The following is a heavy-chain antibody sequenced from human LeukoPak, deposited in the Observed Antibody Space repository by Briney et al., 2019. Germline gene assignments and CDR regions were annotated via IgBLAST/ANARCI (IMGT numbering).Heavy chain of an antibody. J-gene: IGHJ4*02. CDR2: IYYSGST. CDR3: ARSGIAAAGPPVDY. D-gene: IGHD6-13*01. Sequence: SGTLSLTCTVSGGSVSSGSYYWSWIRQPPGKGLEWIGYIYYSGSTNYNPSLKSRVTISVDTSKNQFSLKLSSVTAADTAVYYCARSGIAAAGPPVDYWGQGTLVTVSS. V-gene: IGHV4-61*01. CDR1: GGSVSSGSYY.